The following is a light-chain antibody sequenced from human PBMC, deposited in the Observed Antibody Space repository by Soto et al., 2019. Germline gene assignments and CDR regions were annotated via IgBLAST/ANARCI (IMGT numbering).Light chain of an antibody. CDR1: QSINSKS. CDR3: QHYGGSFI. J-gene: IGKJ3*01. Sequence: EIVLTQSPGTLSFSPGEGATVSCRVSQSINSKSLVWYQRKFGQAPRLLIYNTSSRATGIPDRFSGSGSGTDFTLSISRLEPEDFAVYYCQHYGGSFIFGPGTKVAFK. V-gene: IGKV3-20*01. CDR2: NTS.